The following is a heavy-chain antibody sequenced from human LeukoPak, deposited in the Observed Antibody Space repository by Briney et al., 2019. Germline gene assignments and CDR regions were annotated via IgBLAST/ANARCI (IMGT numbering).Heavy chain of an antibody. V-gene: IGHV3-48*04. CDR3: ARDLLNDEGSSYFFDQ. J-gene: IGHJ4*02. Sequence: GGSLRLSCAASGFTFSSYSMNWVRQAPGKGLEWVSYISKSSDRIYHADSVMGRFTISRDNAKNSLYLQMDSLRAEDTAVYYCARDLLNDEGSSYFFDQWGQGTLVTVSS. D-gene: IGHD2-2*01. CDR1: GFTFSSYS. CDR2: ISKSSDRI.